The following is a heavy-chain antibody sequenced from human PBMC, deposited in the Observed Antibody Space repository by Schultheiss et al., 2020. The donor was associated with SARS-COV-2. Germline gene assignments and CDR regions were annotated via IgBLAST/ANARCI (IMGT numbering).Heavy chain of an antibody. CDR3: ARSYSSSWYWLRYYYGMDV. CDR1: GFTVSSNY. Sequence: GGSLRLSCAASGFTVSSNYMSWVRQAPGKGLEWVSVIYSGGSTYYADSVKGRFTISRDNAKNSLYLQMNSLRAEDTAVYYCARSYSSSWYWLRYYYGMDVWGQGTTATVSS. CDR2: IYSGGST. D-gene: IGHD6-13*01. J-gene: IGHJ6*02. V-gene: IGHV3-66*01.